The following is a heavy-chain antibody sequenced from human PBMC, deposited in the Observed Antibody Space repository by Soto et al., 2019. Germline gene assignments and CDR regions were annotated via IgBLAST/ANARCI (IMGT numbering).Heavy chain of an antibody. CDR1: GYTFTTYW. D-gene: IGHD4-17*01. V-gene: IGHV5-51*01. CDR2: IYPGDSDT. Sequence: GESLKISCKGFGYTFTTYWIAWVRQMPGKGLEWMGIIYPGDSDTRYRPSFQGQVTISADKSISTAYLQCSSLKASDTAMYYCARTISYGRQARAFDYWGRGTLVTVSS. CDR3: ARTISYGRQARAFDY. J-gene: IGHJ4*02.